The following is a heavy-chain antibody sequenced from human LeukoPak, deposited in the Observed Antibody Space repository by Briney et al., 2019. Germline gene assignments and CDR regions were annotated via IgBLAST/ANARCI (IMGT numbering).Heavy chain of an antibody. Sequence: GASVKVSCKASGYTFTDYYMHWVRQAPGQGLEWMGWINPNSGATNSAQKFQDRVTLTRDASISTAYMELSSLRSDDTAVYYCARDPRNYVDYWGQGTLVTVPS. V-gene: IGHV1-2*02. CDR3: ARDPRNYVDY. CDR2: INPNSGAT. D-gene: IGHD2/OR15-2a*01. J-gene: IGHJ4*02. CDR1: GYTFTDYY.